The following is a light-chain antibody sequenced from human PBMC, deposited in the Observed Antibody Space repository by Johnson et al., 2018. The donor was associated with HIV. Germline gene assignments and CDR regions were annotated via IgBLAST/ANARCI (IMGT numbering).Light chain of an antibody. CDR2: DNN. CDR1: SSNIGNNY. Sequence: QPVLTQPPSVSAAPGQKVTISCSGSSSNIGNNYVSWYQQIPGTATKLLIYDNNKRPSGIPDRFSGSKSGTSATLGITGLQTGDEADYYCGTWDSSLSALYVFGTGTKVTVL. J-gene: IGLJ1*01. V-gene: IGLV1-51*01. CDR3: GTWDSSLSALYV.